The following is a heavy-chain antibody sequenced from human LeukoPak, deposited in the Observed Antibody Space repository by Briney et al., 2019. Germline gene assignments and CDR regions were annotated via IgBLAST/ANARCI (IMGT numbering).Heavy chain of an antibody. D-gene: IGHD1-1*01. CDR1: GFTFSDYG. V-gene: IGHV3-30*02. J-gene: IGHJ4*02. CDR3: VRDGYNWNYDY. CDR2: IQSDGSEK. Sequence: PGGSLRLSCAASGFTFSDYGMHWVRQAPGKGLEWVAFIQSDGSEKSSADSVKGRFSISRGKSKNTLYLQMDSLRAEDTAVYYCVRDGYNWNYDYWGQGTLVTVSS.